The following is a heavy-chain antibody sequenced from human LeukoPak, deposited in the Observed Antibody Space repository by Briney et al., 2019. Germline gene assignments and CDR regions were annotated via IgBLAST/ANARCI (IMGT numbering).Heavy chain of an antibody. CDR3: ARDRYYDSSGYPRTNAFDV. J-gene: IGHJ3*01. CDR1: GYTFTSYY. D-gene: IGHD3-22*01. Sequence: ASVNVSCKASGYTFTSYYMHWVRQAPGQGLEGMGVINPSGGSTSYAQKFQGRVTMTRDMSTSTVYMELSSLRSEDTAVYYCARDRYYDSSGYPRTNAFDVWGQGTMVTVSS. CDR2: INPSGGST. V-gene: IGHV1-46*01.